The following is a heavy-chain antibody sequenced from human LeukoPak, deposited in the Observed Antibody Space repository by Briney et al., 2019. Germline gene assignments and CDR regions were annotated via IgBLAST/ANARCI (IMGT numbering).Heavy chain of an antibody. D-gene: IGHD1-14*01. CDR2: IRHDGST. J-gene: IGHJ4*02. CDR3: ARHLLRTSTSFDY. CDR1: GGSISSSSYY. Sequence: SETLSLTCTVSGGSISSSSYYWGWIRQPPGKALEWIGEIRHDGSTKYNSSLKSRVTISIDTSKNQFSLKLSSVTAADTAVYYCARHLLRTSTSFDYWDQGNLVTVSS. V-gene: IGHV4-39*07.